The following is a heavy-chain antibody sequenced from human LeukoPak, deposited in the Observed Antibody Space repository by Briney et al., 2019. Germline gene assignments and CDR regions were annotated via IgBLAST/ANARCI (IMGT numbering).Heavy chain of an antibody. D-gene: IGHD1-1*01. CDR1: GFTFSSYS. J-gene: IGHJ5*02. Sequence: PGGSLRLSCAASGFTFSSYSMNWVRQAPGKGLEWVSSISSSSSYIYHADSVKGRFTISRDNAKNSLYLQMNSLRAEDTAVYYCARVLSGTTDWFDPWGQGTLVTVSS. CDR3: ARVLSGTTDWFDP. CDR2: ISSSSSYI. V-gene: IGHV3-21*01.